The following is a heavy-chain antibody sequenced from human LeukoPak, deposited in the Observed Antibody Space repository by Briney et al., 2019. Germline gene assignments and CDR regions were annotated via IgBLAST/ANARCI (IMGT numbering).Heavy chain of an antibody. CDR1: GGTFSSYA. Sequence: ASVKVSCKASGGTFSSYAISWVRQAPGQGLEWMGGIIPIFGTANYAQKFQGRVTITADESTSTAYMELSSLRSEDTAVYYCARSDVDTNLNRAYYYGMDVWGRGTTVTVSS. CDR3: ARSDVDTNLNRAYYYGMDV. D-gene: IGHD5-18*01. J-gene: IGHJ6*02. V-gene: IGHV1-69*13. CDR2: IIPIFGTA.